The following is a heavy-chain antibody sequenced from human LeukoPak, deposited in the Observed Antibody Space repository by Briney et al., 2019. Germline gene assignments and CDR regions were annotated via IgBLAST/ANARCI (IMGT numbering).Heavy chain of an antibody. J-gene: IGHJ3*01. CDR2: IFHRGAT. Sequence: SWIRQPPGKGLEWVGYIFHRGATFYNPSLKSRLTISVDTSKKQFSLNLSSVTAADTALYYCARTFSIFGVAHGGFDLWGQGTMVTVSS. CDR3: ARTFSIFGVAHGGFDL. D-gene: IGHD3-3*01. V-gene: IGHV4-30-4*08.